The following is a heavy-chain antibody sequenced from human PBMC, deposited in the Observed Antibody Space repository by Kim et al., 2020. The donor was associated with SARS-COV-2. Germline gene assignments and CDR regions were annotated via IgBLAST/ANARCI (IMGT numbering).Heavy chain of an antibody. CDR3: ARGGSRWELLREGLQH. V-gene: IGHV1-69*13. CDR1: GGTFSSYA. CDR2: IIPIFGTA. D-gene: IGHD1-26*01. Sequence: SVKVSCKASGGTFSSYAISWVRQAPGQGLEWMGGIIPIFGTANYAQKFQGRVTITADESTSAAYMELSSLRSEDTAVYYCARGGSRWELLREGLQHWGQGTLVTVSS. J-gene: IGHJ1*01.